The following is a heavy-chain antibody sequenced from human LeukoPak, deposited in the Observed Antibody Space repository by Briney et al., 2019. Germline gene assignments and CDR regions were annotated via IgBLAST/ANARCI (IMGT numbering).Heavy chain of an antibody. V-gene: IGHV3-21*01. Sequence: KTGGSLRLSCAASGFTFSSYSMNWVRQAPGKELEWVSSISRTSRHKYYSDSVKGRFTISRDDAENSLFLQMDSLRAEDTAIYYCVRDMNTVTTCYLQFWGQGTLVTVSS. CDR2: ISRTSRHK. D-gene: IGHD1-1*01. CDR3: VRDMNTVTTCYLQF. J-gene: IGHJ1*01. CDR1: GFTFSSYS.